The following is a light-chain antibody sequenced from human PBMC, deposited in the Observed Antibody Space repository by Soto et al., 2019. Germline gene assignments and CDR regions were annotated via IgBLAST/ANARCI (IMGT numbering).Light chain of an antibody. V-gene: IGKV1-39*01. CDR1: QTITTY. J-gene: IGKJ1*01. CDR2: GAS. CDR3: QQSHSTPWT. Sequence: DIQMTQSPSSLSASVGDRVTITCRASQTITTYLNWYHQKPGKAPQLLTYGASSLQSGVPSRFTGSGSGTDFTRTISSLQPEDFATYHCQQSHSTPWTGGQRTEVEIK.